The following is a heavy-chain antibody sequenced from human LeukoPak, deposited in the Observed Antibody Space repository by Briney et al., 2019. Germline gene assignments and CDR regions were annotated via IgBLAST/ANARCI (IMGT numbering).Heavy chain of an antibody. CDR2: IDSDGSTR. V-gene: IGHV3-74*01. J-gene: IGHJ3*02. D-gene: IGHD2-15*01. CDR1: GFTFSSYW. Sequence: GGSLRLSCAASGFTFSSYWIHWVRQAPGKGLVWVSRIDSDGSTRTYADSVKGRFTISRDNAKNTLYLQMNSLRAEDTAAYYCARVRMDLQAFDIWGQGTTVTVSS. CDR3: ARVRMDLQAFDI.